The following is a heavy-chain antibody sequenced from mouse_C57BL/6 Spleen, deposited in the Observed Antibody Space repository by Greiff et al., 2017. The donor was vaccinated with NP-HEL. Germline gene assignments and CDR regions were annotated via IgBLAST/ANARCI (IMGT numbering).Heavy chain of an antibody. Sequence: QVQLQQPGAELVMPGASVKLSCKASGYTFTSYWMHWVKQRPGQGLEWIGEIDPSDSYTNYNQKFKGKATLTVDTSSSTAYMQLSSLTSEDSAVYYCARGDGNYWYFDVWGTGTTVTVSS. CDR1: GYTFTSYW. D-gene: IGHD2-1*01. CDR3: ARGDGNYWYFDV. V-gene: IGHV1-69*01. J-gene: IGHJ1*03. CDR2: IDPSDSYT.